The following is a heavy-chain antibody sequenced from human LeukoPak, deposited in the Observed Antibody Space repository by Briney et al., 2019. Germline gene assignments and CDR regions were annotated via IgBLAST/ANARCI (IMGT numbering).Heavy chain of an antibody. Sequence: GGSLRLTCAASGFTFSSYAMSWVRQAPGKGLEWVSAISGSGGSTYYADSVKGRFTISRDNSKNTLYLQMNSLRAEDTAVYYCAKEGPLLWFGELLGPYGMDVWGQGTTVTVSS. D-gene: IGHD3-10*01. CDR1: GFTFSSYA. CDR2: ISGSGGST. CDR3: AKEGPLLWFGELLGPYGMDV. J-gene: IGHJ6*02. V-gene: IGHV3-23*01.